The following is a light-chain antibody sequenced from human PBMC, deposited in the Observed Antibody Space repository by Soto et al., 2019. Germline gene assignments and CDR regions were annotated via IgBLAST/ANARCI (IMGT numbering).Light chain of an antibody. CDR3: QQSGSSPPIT. Sequence: EIVLTQSPGTLSLTPVERATLSCRASQSVSSSYLAWYQQKPGQAPRLLIYGASSRATGIPDRFSGSGSGTDFTLTISRLEPEDFAVYYCQQSGSSPPITFGQGTRLEIK. J-gene: IGKJ5*01. V-gene: IGKV3-20*01. CDR1: QSVSSSY. CDR2: GAS.